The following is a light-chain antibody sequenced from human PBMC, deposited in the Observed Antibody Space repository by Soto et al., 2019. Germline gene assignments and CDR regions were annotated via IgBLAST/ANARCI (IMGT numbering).Light chain of an antibody. CDR1: SSDVGGYNY. J-gene: IGLJ2*01. V-gene: IGLV2-14*01. Sequence: QSALTQPASVSGSPGQSITISCTGTSSDVGGYNYVSWYQQHPGKVPKLIIYEVRNRPSGISFRFSGSKSGNTASLTISGLQAEDEADYYCSSYTSKSSLIFGGGTKLTVL. CDR3: SSYTSKSSLI. CDR2: EVR.